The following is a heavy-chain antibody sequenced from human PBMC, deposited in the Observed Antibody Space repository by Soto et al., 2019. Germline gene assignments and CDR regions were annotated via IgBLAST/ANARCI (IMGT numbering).Heavy chain of an antibody. Sequence: SETLSLTCTVSGGSISSSSYYWGWIHQPPGKGLEWIGSIYYSGSTYYNPSLKSRVTISVDTSKNQFSLKLSSVTAADTAVYYCAGSPYTYYYDSSGYYRGYFDYGGQGTLVTVSS. CDR1: GGSISSSSYY. CDR2: IYYSGST. V-gene: IGHV4-39*01. J-gene: IGHJ4*02. D-gene: IGHD3-22*01. CDR3: AGSPYTYYYDSSGYYRGYFDY.